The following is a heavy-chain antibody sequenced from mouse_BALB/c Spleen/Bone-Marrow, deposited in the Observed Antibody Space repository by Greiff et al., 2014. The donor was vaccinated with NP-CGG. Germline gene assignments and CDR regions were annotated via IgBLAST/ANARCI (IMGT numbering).Heavy chain of an antibody. V-gene: IGHV1-14*01. J-gene: IGHJ4*01. Sequence: EVKLQESGPELVKPGASVKMSCKASGYTFTSYVMHWVKQKPGQDLEWIGYIIPSNDVTKYNEKFKGKATLTSDKSSSTAYMELSSLTSEDSAVYYCARKRGGAMDYWGPGTSVTVSS. CDR3: ARKRGGAMDY. CDR1: GYTFTSYV. CDR2: IIPSNDVT.